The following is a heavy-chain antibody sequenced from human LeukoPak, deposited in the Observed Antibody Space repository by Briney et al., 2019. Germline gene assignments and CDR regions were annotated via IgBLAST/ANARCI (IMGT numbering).Heavy chain of an antibody. CDR3: ARATGAAVNFVY. CDR1: GFTFSSYS. V-gene: IGHV3-21*01. D-gene: IGHD6-13*01. CDR2: ISSSSSYI. Sequence: GGSLRLSCAASGFTFSSYSMNWVRQAPGKGLEWVSSISSSSSYIYYADSVKGRFTISRDNAKNSLYLQMNSLRAEDTAVYYCARATGAAVNFVYWGQGALVTVSS. J-gene: IGHJ4*02.